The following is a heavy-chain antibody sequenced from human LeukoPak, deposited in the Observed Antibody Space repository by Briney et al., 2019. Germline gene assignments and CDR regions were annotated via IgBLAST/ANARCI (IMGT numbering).Heavy chain of an antibody. CDR2: IKSKTDGGTT. D-gene: IGHD3-22*01. CDR1: VFTFSNAW. V-gene: IGHV3-15*01. Sequence: PGGTLRLSRADSVFTFSNAWMSWVRQAPGKGLEWVGRIKSKTDGGTTDYAAPVEGRFTISRDDSKHTLYLQMNSLKTEDTAVYYCTTDQRIVVVGYWGQGTLVPVSS. CDR3: TTDQRIVVVGY. J-gene: IGHJ4*02.